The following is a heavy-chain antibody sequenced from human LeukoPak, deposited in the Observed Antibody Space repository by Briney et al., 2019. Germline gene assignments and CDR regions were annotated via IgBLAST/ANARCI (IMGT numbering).Heavy chain of an antibody. V-gene: IGHV3-23*01. CDR2: ISAGGGST. CDR3: AKDPRATVVTPGGYFDY. CDR1: GFTFSIYA. D-gene: IGHD4-23*01. Sequence: GGSLRLSCATSGFTFSIYAMSWVRQAPGKGLEWVSAISAGGGSTFYADSVKGRFTISRDNSKNTLYLQMNSLRAEDTAVYYCAKDPRATVVTPGGYFDYWGQGTLVTVSS. J-gene: IGHJ4*02.